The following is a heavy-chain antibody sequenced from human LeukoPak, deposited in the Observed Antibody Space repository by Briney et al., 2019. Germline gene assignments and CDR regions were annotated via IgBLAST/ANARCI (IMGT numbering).Heavy chain of an antibody. CDR2: ISLAGQT. CDR1: GGSISGTNW. Sequence: SETLSLTCGGSGGSISGTNWWRWVRQPPGQGLEWIGEISLAGQTNYNPSLNGRVTMSLDKSSNQLSLHLTSFTAADTATYFCSRESGPFCPFGYWGQGTLVIVSS. D-gene: IGHD1-26*01. CDR3: SRESGPFCPFGY. V-gene: IGHV4/OR15-8*02. J-gene: IGHJ4*02.